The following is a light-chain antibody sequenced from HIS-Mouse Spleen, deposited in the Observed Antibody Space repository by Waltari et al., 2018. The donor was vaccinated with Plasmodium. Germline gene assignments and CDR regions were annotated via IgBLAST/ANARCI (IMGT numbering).Light chain of an antibody. CDR3: QAWDSSTDYV. CDR2: QDS. CDR1: KLGDKY. V-gene: IGLV3-1*01. J-gene: IGLJ1*01. Sequence: SYELTQPPSVSVSPGQTASITCSGAKLGDKYACWYQPKPGQSPVLVIYQDSKRPSGVPERVAGPNCGNTATLTISGTQAMDEADYYCQAWDSSTDYVFGTGTKVTVL.